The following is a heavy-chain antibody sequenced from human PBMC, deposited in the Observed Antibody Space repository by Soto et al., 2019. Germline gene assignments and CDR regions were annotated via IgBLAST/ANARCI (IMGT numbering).Heavy chain of an antibody. Sequence: QVQLVESXXXXXXXXXXXXLSCAASGFTFSSYGMHWVRQAPGKGLEWVAVISYDGSNKYYADSVKGRFTISRDNSKNTLYLQMNSLRAEDTAVYYCAIYSSGWYPLDYWGQGTLVTVSS. CDR3: AIYSSGWYPLDY. CDR2: ISYDGSNK. V-gene: IGHV3-30*03. J-gene: IGHJ4*02. D-gene: IGHD6-19*01. CDR1: GFTFSSYG.